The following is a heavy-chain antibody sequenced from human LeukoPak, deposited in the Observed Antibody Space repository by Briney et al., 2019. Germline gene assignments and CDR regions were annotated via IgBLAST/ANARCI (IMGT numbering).Heavy chain of an antibody. Sequence: SETLSLTCTVSGGSIGSYYWSWIRQPPGKGLEWIGYIYYSGSTNYNPSLKSRVTISVDTSKNQFTLKLSSVTAADTAVYYCARARAAVYYFDYWGQGTLVTVSS. CDR3: ARARAAVYYFDY. V-gene: IGHV4-59*08. CDR2: IYYSGST. D-gene: IGHD6-13*01. CDR1: GGSIGSYY. J-gene: IGHJ4*02.